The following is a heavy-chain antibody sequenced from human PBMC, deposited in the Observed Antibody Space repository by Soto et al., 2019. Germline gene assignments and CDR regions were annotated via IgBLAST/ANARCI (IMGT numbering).Heavy chain of an antibody. CDR2: ISSSSSTI. CDR1: GFTFSSYS. J-gene: IGHJ4*02. Sequence: EVQLVESGGGLVQPGGSLRLSCAASGFTFSSYSMNWVRQAPGKGLEWVSYISSSSSTIYYADSVKGRFTISRDNAKNSLYLQMYGLRAEDTAVYYCARDKGRSPLDYWGQGTLVTVSS. CDR3: ARDKGRSPLDY. D-gene: IGHD2-15*01. V-gene: IGHV3-48*01.